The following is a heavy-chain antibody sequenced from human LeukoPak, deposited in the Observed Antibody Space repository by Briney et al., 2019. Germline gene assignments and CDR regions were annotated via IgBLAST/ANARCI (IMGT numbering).Heavy chain of an antibody. J-gene: IGHJ4*02. V-gene: IGHV3-33*01. D-gene: IGHD3-10*01. Sequence: GGSLRLSCAASGFTFSSYGMHWVRQAPGKGLEWVAVIWYDGSNKYYADSVKGRFTISRDNSKNTLYLQMNSLRAEDTAVCYCARDRGAVRGVHFDYWGQGTLVTVS. CDR1: GFTFSSYG. CDR3: ARDRGAVRGVHFDY. CDR2: IWYDGSNK.